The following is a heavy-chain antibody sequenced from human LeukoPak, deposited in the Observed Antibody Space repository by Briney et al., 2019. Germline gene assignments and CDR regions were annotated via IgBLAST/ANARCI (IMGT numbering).Heavy chain of an antibody. Sequence: SETLSLTCTVSGGSISSTSYHWAWIRQPPGKGLEWIATVYYTGSAYYNLSLKSRVTISVDTSKNHFSLNLSSVTAADTAVYYCARELWGSSGYSFDYWGQGTLVTVSS. CDR2: VYYTGSA. J-gene: IGHJ4*02. D-gene: IGHD3-22*01. V-gene: IGHV4-39*07. CDR1: GGSISSTSYH. CDR3: ARELWGSSGYSFDY.